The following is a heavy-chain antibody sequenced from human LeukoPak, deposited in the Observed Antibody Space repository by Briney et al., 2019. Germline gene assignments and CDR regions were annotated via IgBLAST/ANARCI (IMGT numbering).Heavy chain of an antibody. Sequence: TGGSLRLSCAASGFTFDDYAMHWVRQAPGKGLEWVSLISGDGGSTYYADSVKGRFTISRDNSKNSLYLQMNSLRTEDTALSYCAKGYCGGDCAPALFDYWGQGTLVTVSS. V-gene: IGHV3-43*02. CDR1: GFTFDDYA. J-gene: IGHJ4*02. D-gene: IGHD2-21*02. CDR2: ISGDGGST. CDR3: AKGYCGGDCAPALFDY.